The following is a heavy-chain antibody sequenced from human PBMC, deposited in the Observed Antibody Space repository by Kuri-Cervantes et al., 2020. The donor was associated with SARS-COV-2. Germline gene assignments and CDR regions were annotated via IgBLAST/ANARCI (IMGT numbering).Heavy chain of an antibody. CDR1: GYTFTGYY. CDR3: ARDGVVVVPAAISFGMDV. V-gene: IGHV1-2*02. CDR2: INPNSGGT. Sequence: ASVKDSCKASGYTFTGYYMHWVRQAPGQGLEWMGWINPNSGGTNYAQEFQGRVTMTRDTSISTAYMELSRLRSDDTAVYYCARDGVVVVPAAISFGMDVWGQGTTVTVSS. D-gene: IGHD2-2*01. J-gene: IGHJ6*02.